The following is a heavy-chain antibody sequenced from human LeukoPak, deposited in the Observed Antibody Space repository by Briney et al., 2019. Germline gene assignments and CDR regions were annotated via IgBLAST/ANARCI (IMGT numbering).Heavy chain of an antibody. CDR1: GGSISSYY. D-gene: IGHD6-19*01. V-gene: IGHV4-59*01. CDR3: ARGGRIAVAGTFDY. J-gene: IGHJ4*02. CDR2: IYYSGST. Sequence: PSETLSLTCTVSGGSISSYYWSWLRQPPGKGLEWIGYIYYSGSTNYNPSLKSRVTISVDTSKNQFSLKLSSVTAADTAVYYCARGGRIAVAGTFDYWGQGTLVTVSS.